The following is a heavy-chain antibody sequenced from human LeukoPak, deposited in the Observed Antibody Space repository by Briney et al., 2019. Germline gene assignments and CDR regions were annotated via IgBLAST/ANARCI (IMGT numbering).Heavy chain of an antibody. CDR1: GFTFSSYA. J-gene: IGHJ3*02. CDR3: AKESNYYDSSGYYYDAFDI. V-gene: IGHV3-23*01. D-gene: IGHD3-22*01. Sequence: GGSLRLSCAAPGFTFSSYAMSWVRQAPGKGLEWVSAISGSGGSTYNADSVKGRFTISRDNSKNTLYLQMNSLRAEDTAVYYCAKESNYYDSSGYYYDAFDIWGQGTMVTVSS. CDR2: ISGSGGST.